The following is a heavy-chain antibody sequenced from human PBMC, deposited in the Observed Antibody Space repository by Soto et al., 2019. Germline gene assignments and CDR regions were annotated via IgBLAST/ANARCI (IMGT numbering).Heavy chain of an antibody. J-gene: IGHJ6*02. D-gene: IGHD1-1*01. V-gene: IGHV4-4*02. Sequence: SETLSLTCAVSSGSISSSNWWRWVRQTPGKGLEWIGEVYHSGSTKYNPSLKSRVTISVDKSKNQFSLKLSSVTATDTAVYYCARDEEHSHGYYYYFNGMDVWGQGTTVTVSS. CDR3: ARDEEHSHGYYYYFNGMDV. CDR2: VYHSGST. CDR1: SGSISSSNW.